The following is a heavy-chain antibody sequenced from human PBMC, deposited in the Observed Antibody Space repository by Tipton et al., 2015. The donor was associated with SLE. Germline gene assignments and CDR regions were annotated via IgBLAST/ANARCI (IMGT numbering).Heavy chain of an antibody. CDR3: ARDVSGGYYYMDV. CDR1: GFTFSSYG. D-gene: IGHD3-10*01. CDR2: IRYDGSNK. Sequence: SGFTFSSYGMHWVRQAPGKGLEWVAFIRYDGSNKYYADSVKGRFTISRDNSKNTLYLQMNSLRAEDTAVYYCARDVSGGYYYMDVWGKGTTVTVSS. V-gene: IGHV3-30*02. J-gene: IGHJ6*03.